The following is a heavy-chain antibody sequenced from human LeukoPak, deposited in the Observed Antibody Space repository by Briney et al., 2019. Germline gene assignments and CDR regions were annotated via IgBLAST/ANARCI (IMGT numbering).Heavy chain of an antibody. J-gene: IGHJ4*02. CDR2: IYHSGST. CDR3: ARVRSKDFDY. Sequence: SETLSLTCTVSGGSISSGGYYWSWIRQPPGKGLEWIGYIYHSGSTYYNPSLKSRVTISVDTSKNQFSLKLSSVTAADTAVYYCARVRSKDFDYWGQGTLVTVSS. D-gene: IGHD4-17*01. CDR1: GGSISSGGYY. V-gene: IGHV4-30-2*01.